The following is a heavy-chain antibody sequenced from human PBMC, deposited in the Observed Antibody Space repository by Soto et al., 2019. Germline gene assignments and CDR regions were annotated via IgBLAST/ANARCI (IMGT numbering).Heavy chain of an antibody. CDR2: ISSSSSTI. Sequence: EVQLVESGGGLVQPGGSLRLSCAASGFTFSSYSMNWVRQAPGKGLEWVSYISSSSSTIYYADSVKGRFTISRDNAKNSLYLQMNSLRAEDTAVYYCAVWFGELLYPPGVGYWGQGTLVTVSS. D-gene: IGHD3-10*01. CDR3: AVWFGELLYPPGVGY. V-gene: IGHV3-48*01. CDR1: GFTFSSYS. J-gene: IGHJ4*02.